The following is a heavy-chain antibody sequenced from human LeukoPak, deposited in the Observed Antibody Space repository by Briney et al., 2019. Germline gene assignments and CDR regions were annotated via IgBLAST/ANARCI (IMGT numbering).Heavy chain of an antibody. D-gene: IGHD6-13*01. J-gene: IGHJ5*01. CDR3: MREVGSINWYAY. Sequence: ASVKVSCKASGYIFTGYYVHWVRQAPGQGLEWMGWINPNSGGTKYAQKFQGRVTMTRDTSISTAYIEVSRLRSDDTAVYYCMREVGSINWYAYWGQGTLVTVSS. CDR1: GYIFTGYY. V-gene: IGHV1-2*02. CDR2: INPNSGGT.